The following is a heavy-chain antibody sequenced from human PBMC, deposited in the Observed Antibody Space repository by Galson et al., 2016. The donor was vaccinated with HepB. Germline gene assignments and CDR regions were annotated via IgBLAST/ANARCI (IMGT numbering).Heavy chain of an antibody. V-gene: IGHV3-11*01. D-gene: IGHD3-22*01. CDR2: ISSSGSTI. CDR3: ARNKAVVVIASNAFDI. CDR1: GFTFSDYY. Sequence: SLRLSCAVSGFTFSDYYMGWIRQAPGKGLEWISDISSSGSTIYYADSVKGRFTIARDNAKNSLYLQMSSLRAEDTAVYYCARNKAVVVIASNAFDIWGQGTMDTVSS. J-gene: IGHJ3*02.